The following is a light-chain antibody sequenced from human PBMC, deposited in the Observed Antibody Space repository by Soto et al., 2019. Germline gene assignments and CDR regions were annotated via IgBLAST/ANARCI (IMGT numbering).Light chain of an antibody. V-gene: IGLV2-14*01. CDR3: SSYASSSTIYV. Sequence: QSVLTQPASVSVSPGQSITISCTGTSREIGDYNYVSWYQQRPGKAPKLMIYDVSNRPSGVSNRFSGSKSGTTASLTISGLQAEDEADYYCSSYASSSTIYVFGTETKVTVL. J-gene: IGLJ1*01. CDR2: DVS. CDR1: SREIGDYNY.